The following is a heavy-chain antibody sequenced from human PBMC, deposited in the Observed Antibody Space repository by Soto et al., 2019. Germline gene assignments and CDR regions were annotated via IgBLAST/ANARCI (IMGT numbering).Heavy chain of an antibody. Sequence: SGPTLVNPAETLTLTCTVSGFSHSNARMGVSWIRQPPGKALEWLAHIFSNDEKSYSTSLKSRLTISKDTSKSQVVLTMTNMDPVDTATYYRARVYYDFGEYYFDYWGQGTLVTVSS. J-gene: IGHJ4*02. D-gene: IGHD3-3*01. V-gene: IGHV2-26*01. CDR2: IFSNDEK. CDR3: ARVYYDFGEYYFDY. CDR1: GFSHSNARMG.